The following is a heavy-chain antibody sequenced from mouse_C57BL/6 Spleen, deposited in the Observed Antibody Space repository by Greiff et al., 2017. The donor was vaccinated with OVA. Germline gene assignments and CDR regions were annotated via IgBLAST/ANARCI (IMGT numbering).Heavy chain of an antibody. CDR3: ARGTAQATLMDY. CDR1: GYTFTSYW. Sequence: QVQLQQPGAELVKPGASVKMSCKASGYTFTSYWITWVKQRPGQGLEWIGDIYPGSGSTNYNEKFKSKATLTVDTSSSTAYMQLSSLTSKDSAVYYCARGTAQATLMDYWGQGTSVTVSS. J-gene: IGHJ4*01. D-gene: IGHD3-2*02. CDR2: IYPGSGST. V-gene: IGHV1-55*01.